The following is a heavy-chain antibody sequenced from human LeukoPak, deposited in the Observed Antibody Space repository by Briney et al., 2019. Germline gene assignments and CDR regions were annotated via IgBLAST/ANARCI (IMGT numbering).Heavy chain of an antibody. CDR1: SFTISTYA. CDR2: ISGSGGST. D-gene: IGHD2-21*01. Sequence: GGSLRLSCAASSFTISTYAMGWVRQAPGKGLEWVSAISGSGGSTYYADSVKGRFTISRDNSKNTLYLQMNSLRAEDTAVYYCAKDRARILWPRTEYFQHWGQGTLVTVSS. CDR3: AKDRARILWPRTEYFQH. V-gene: IGHV3-23*01. J-gene: IGHJ1*01.